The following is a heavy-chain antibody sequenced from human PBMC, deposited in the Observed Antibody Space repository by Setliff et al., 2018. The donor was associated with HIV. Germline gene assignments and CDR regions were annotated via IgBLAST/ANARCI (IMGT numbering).Heavy chain of an antibody. CDR1: GGSITSYY. CDR2: IFYTGNT. V-gene: IGHV4-59*06. J-gene: IGHJ6*02. CDR3: ARDPRQYSYYGMDV. Sequence: PSETLSLTCTVSGGSITSYYWSWIRQHPEKGLEWIGYIFYTGNTYHNPSLKSRVTISVDTSKNQFSLELSSVTAADTAVYYCARDPRQYSYYGMDVWGQGTTVTVSS.